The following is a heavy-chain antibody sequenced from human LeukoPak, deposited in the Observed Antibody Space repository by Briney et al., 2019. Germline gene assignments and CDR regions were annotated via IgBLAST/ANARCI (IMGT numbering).Heavy chain of an antibody. CDR1: GFTFSSYW. V-gene: IGHV3-74*01. CDR2: ISSDGSST. CDR3: ARESGDYEYYFNY. D-gene: IGHD4-17*01. Sequence: GGSLRLSCAASGFTFSSYWMHWVRQAPGKGLVWVVRISSDGSSTSYADSVKGRFIISRDNAKNTLYLQMSSLRAEDMAVYYCARESGDYEYYFNYWGQGTLVTVSS. J-gene: IGHJ4*02.